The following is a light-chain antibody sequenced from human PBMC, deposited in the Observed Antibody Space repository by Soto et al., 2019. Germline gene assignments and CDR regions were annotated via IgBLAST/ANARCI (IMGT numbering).Light chain of an antibody. V-gene: IGLV2-23*02. Sequence: QSALTQPASVSGSPGQSITISCTGTSSDVGSYNLVSWYQQNPGKAPKLMIFEVFKRPSGVSSRFSGSKSGNTASLTVSGLQAEDEDDYYCSSYADSNTWVFGGGTQLTVL. CDR2: EVF. CDR3: SSYADSNTWV. J-gene: IGLJ3*02. CDR1: SSDVGSYNL.